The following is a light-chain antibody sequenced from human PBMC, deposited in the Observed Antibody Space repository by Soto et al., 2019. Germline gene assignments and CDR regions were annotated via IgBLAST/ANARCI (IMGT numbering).Light chain of an antibody. CDR1: SGDIGSYNR. Sequence: QSVLTQPASVSGSPGQSITISCTGNSGDIGSYNRVSWYQQHPGKAPKLIIYEVTDRPSGVSNRFSGSKSGNTASLTISGLQAEDEAEYYCSSYTNINTRACVFGTGTKVTGL. CDR3: SSYTNINTRACV. CDR2: EVT. J-gene: IGLJ1*01. V-gene: IGLV2-14*01.